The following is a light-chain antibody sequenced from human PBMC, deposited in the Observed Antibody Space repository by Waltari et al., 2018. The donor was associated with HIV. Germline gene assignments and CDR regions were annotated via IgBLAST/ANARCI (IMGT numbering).Light chain of an antibody. CDR3: QQSYGGLT. J-gene: IGKJ3*01. CDR1: QTISIY. Sequence: DIQMTKSPSSLSASLGDRVIITCRASQTISIYLNRYQQKPGRAPNLLIYAASSLHSGVPSRFSGSGSGTEFSLTIDSLQAEDFATYFCQQSYGGLTFGPGTRVDV. V-gene: IGKV1-39*01. CDR2: AAS.